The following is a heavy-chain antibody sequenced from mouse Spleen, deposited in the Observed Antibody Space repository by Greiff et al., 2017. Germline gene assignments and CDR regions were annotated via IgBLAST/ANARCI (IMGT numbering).Heavy chain of an antibody. CDR2: INPYNGDT. Sequence: EVPLQQSGPELVKPGDSVKISCKASGYSFTGYFMNWVMQSHGKSLEWIGRINPYNGDTFYNQKFKGKATLTVDKSSSTAHMELRSLTSEDSAVYYCARYYGSRGYFDVWGAGTTVTVSS. J-gene: IGHJ1*01. CDR1: GYSFTGYF. V-gene: IGHV1-20*01. CDR3: ARYYGSRGYFDV. D-gene: IGHD1-1*01.